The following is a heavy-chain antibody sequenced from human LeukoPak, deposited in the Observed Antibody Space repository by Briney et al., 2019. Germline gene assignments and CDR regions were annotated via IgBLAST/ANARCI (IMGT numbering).Heavy chain of an antibody. CDR3: ARGVVRGVTANPGPNWFDP. Sequence: GGSLRLSCVASGFTFSSYWMTWVRQAPGKGLEYVSAISSNGGGTYYANSVKGRFTISRDNSKNTLYLQMGSLRAEDMAVYYCARGVVRGVTANPGPNWFDPWGQGTLVTVSS. CDR1: GFTFSSYW. CDR2: ISSNGGGT. V-gene: IGHV3-64*01. J-gene: IGHJ5*02. D-gene: IGHD3-10*01.